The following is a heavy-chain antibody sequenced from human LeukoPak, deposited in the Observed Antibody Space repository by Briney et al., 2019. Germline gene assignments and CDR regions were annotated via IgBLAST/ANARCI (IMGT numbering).Heavy chain of an antibody. CDR3: ARGYGSSSWYEGNWFDP. J-gene: IGHJ5*02. D-gene: IGHD6-13*01. CDR2: ISSSSSYI. Sequence: GGPLRLSCAASGFTFSSYSMNWVRQAPGKGLEWVSSISSSSSYIYYADSVKGRFTISRDNAKNSLYLQMNSLRAEDTAVYYCARGYGSSSWYEGNWFDPWGQGTLVTVSS. V-gene: IGHV3-21*01. CDR1: GFTFSSYS.